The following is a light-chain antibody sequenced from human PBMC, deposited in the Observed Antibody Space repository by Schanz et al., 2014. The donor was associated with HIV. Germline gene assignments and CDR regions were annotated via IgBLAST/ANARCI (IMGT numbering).Light chain of an antibody. V-gene: IGLV4-69*01. Sequence: QTVVTQSPSASASLGASVKLTCTLSSGHSNYAVAWHQQQPEKGPRYLMNLNSDGSHNKGDGIPDRFSGSSSGAERYLTISSLQSEDEADYYCQTWDTGTHVLFGGGTKLTVL. CDR1: SGHSNYA. CDR2: LNSDGSH. CDR3: QTWDTGTHVL. J-gene: IGLJ2*01.